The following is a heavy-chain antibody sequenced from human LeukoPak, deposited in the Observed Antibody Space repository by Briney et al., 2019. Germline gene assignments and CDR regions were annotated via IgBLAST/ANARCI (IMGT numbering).Heavy chain of an antibody. CDR3: ARDGPAYSFDY. CDR2: ISTSGSSI. D-gene: IGHD5-18*01. CDR1: GFIFSAYE. V-gene: IGHV3-48*03. J-gene: IGHJ4*02. Sequence: GGSLRLSCAASGFIFSAYEMHWVRQAPGKGLGWISFISTSGSSIYYADSVKGRFTFSRDNARNSLYLQVNSLRAEDTALYYCARDGPAYSFDYWGQGTLVTVSS.